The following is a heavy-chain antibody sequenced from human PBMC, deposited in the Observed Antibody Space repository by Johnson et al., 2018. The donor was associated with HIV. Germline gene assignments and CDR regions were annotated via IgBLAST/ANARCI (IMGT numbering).Heavy chain of an antibody. CDR1: GFTFDDYG. D-gene: IGHD3-22*01. CDR2: INWNGGSR. J-gene: IGHJ3*02. Sequence: MLLVESGGGVVRPGGSLRLSCAASGFTFDDYGMSWVRQAPGKGLVWVSGINWNGGSRGYADSVKGRFTISRDNAKNSLYLQMNSLRAEDTALYYCARGFSSSGYYYGRFGVFDSWVQGTMVTGSS. V-gene: IGHV3-20*04. CDR3: ARGFSSSGYYYGRFGVFDS.